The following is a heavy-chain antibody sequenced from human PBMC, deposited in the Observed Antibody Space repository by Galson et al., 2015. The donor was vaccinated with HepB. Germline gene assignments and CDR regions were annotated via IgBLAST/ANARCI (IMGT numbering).Heavy chain of an antibody. V-gene: IGHV1-69*13. Sequence: SVKVSCKASGDTFTNYALGWVRQAPGQGLEWMGGIIPKFGTTNYAQKFQDRVKITADESTTTTYMELGSLRSEDTAVYYCARAQGYCSTSSCYYYYYMDVWGKGTTVTVSS. CDR3: ARAQGYCSTSSCYYYYYMDV. CDR2: IIPKFGTT. D-gene: IGHD2-2*01. J-gene: IGHJ6*03. CDR1: GDTFTNYA.